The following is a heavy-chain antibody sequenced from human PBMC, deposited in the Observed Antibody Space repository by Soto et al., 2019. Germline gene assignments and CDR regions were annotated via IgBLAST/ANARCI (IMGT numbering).Heavy chain of an antibody. CDR1: GFSLSDLF. D-gene: IGHD3-10*01. CDR2: TKDKAYGYTT. J-gene: IGHJ4*02. V-gene: IGHV3-72*01. Sequence: PGGSLRLSCAASGFSLSDLFIDWVRQAPGKGLEWVGRTKDKAYGYTTEYAASVKGRFTISRDDSRNSLFLQMSSLKTEDTAVYYCASIRGVFGYWGQGT. CDR3: ASIRGVFGY.